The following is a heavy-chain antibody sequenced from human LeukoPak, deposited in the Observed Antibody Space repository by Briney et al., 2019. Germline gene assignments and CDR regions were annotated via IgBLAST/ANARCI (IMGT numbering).Heavy chain of an antibody. V-gene: IGHV3-21*01. CDR1: GFTFSSYS. D-gene: IGHD2-21*01. CDR2: ISSSSSYI. Sequence: GGSLRLSCAASGFTFSSYSMNWVRQAPGKGLGWVSSISSSSSYIYYADSVKGRFTISRDNAKNSLYLQMNSLRAEDTAVYYCARAPINCGGDCPWGQGTLVTVSS. J-gene: IGHJ5*02. CDR3: ARAPINCGGDCP.